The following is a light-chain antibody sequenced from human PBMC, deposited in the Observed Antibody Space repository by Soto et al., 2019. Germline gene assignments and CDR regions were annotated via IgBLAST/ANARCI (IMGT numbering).Light chain of an antibody. J-gene: IGLJ1*01. V-gene: IGLV2-8*01. CDR3: SSYAGSSYYV. CDR2: EVS. CDR1: SSDVGGYNY. Sequence: QSALTQPPSASGSPGQSVTISCTGTSSDVGGYNYVSWYQQHPGKAPKLMIYEVSKRPSGVPDRFSGSKSGNTASLTVSGLQAEDEADYYCSSYAGSSYYVFGTGTKPTVL.